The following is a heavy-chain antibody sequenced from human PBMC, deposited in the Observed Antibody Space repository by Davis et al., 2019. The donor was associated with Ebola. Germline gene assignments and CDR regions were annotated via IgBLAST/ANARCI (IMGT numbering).Heavy chain of an antibody. CDR3: ARAPAWSAINYYCFDS. CDR2: MNPNSGNT. CDR1: GYTFTSYD. J-gene: IGHJ4*02. V-gene: IGHV1-8*01. Sequence: ASVKVSCKASGYTFTSYDFNWVRQATGQGLEWMGWMNPNSGNTGYAQKFQGRVTMTRNTSISTAYMELSSLRSEDTAVYYCARAPAWSAINYYCFDSWGQGTLVTVSS. D-gene: IGHD3-10*01.